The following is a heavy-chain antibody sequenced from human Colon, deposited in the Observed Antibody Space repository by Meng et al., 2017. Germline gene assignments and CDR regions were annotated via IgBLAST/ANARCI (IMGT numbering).Heavy chain of an antibody. CDR3: ARGRYSGYLP. CDR2: INHSGST. D-gene: IGHD5-12*01. Sequence: QVQLQQWGAGLLKPSETLSLPCVVYGGSFSGYYWSWIRQPPGKGLEWIGEINHSGSTNYNPSLKSRVTISVDTSKNQFSLKLSSVTAADTAVYYCARGRYSGYLPWGQGTLVTVSS. V-gene: IGHV4-34*01. CDR1: GGSFSGYY. J-gene: IGHJ5*02.